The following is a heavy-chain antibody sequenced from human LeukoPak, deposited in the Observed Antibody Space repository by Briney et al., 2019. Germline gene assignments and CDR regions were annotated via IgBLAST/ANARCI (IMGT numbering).Heavy chain of an antibody. V-gene: IGHV3-21*01. D-gene: IGHD3-22*01. Sequence: GGSLRLSCAASGFTFSSYSMNWVRQAPGKGLEWVSSISSSSSYIYYADSVKGRFTISRDNAKNSLYLQMNSLRAEDTAVYYCARESFKSPYYYDSSGPFDYWGQGTLVTVSS. CDR3: ARESFKSPYYYDSSGPFDY. J-gene: IGHJ4*02. CDR1: GFTFSSYS. CDR2: ISSSSSYI.